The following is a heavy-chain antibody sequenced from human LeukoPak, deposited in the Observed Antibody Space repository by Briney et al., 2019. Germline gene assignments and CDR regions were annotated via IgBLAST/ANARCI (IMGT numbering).Heavy chain of an antibody. Sequence: PGGSLRLSCAASGFTFSTYSMNWVRQAPGKGLEWVSSISTGSDFIYYADSVKGRLTISRDNAKNSLYLQMNSLRAEDTAVYYCARDYGDSYYFDYWGQGTLVTVSS. CDR1: GFTFSTYS. CDR3: ARDYGDSYYFDY. CDR2: ISTGSDFI. J-gene: IGHJ4*02. D-gene: IGHD4-17*01. V-gene: IGHV3-21*01.